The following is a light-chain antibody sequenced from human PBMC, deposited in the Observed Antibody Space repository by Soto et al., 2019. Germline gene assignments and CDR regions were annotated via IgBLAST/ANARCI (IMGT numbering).Light chain of an antibody. J-gene: IGKJ5*01. CDR2: GTS. V-gene: IGKV1-6*01. CDR1: QDIRND. Sequence: AIQMTQSPSSLSVSVGDRFTITCRASQDIRNDLGWYQQKPGKAPKLLIYGTSNLQSGVPSSFRGRGAGTGFTLTISNLQPEDFDIYYCLQDDIYPYTFRQGTRLEIK. CDR3: LQDDIYPYT.